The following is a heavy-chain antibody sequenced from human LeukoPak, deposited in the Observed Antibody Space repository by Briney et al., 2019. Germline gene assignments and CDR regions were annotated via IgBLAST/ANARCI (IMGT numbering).Heavy chain of an antibody. J-gene: IGHJ4*02. CDR2: IWHDGSNK. Sequence: GRSLRLSCAASGFTFSSYGMHWVRQAPGKGLEWVAVIWHDGSNKYYADSVKGRFTISRDNSKNTLYLQMNSLRAEDTAVYYCAREEYSSSCFDYWGQGTLVTVSS. V-gene: IGHV3-33*01. CDR3: AREEYSSSCFDY. CDR1: GFTFSSYG. D-gene: IGHD6-13*01.